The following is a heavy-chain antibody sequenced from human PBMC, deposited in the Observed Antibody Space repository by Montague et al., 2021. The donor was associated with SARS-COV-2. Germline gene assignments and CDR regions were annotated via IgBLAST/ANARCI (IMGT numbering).Heavy chain of an antibody. V-gene: IGHV4-34*01. CDR3: ARRPHYYDSSGYYYPGPQRYYFDY. CDR1: GGSFSGYY. Sequence: SESLSLTCAVYGGSFSGYYWSWIRQPPGKGLEWIGEINHSGSTNYNPSLKSRVTISVDTSKNQFSLKLSSVIAADTAVYYCARRPHYYDSSGYYYPGPQRYYFDYWGQGTLVTVSS. J-gene: IGHJ4*02. D-gene: IGHD3-22*01. CDR2: INHSGST.